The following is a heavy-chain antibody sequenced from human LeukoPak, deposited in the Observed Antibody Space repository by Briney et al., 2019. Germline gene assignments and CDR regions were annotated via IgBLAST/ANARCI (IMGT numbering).Heavy chain of an antibody. J-gene: IGHJ4*02. D-gene: IGHD5-18*01. CDR3: ATVGVDTAMVMLDY. Sequence: ASVKVSCKVSGYTLTELSMHWVRQAPGKGLEWMGGFDPEDGETIYAQKFQGRVTMTEDTSTDSAYMELSSLRSEDTAVYYCATVGVDTAMVMLDYWGQGTLVTVSS. CDR2: FDPEDGET. V-gene: IGHV1-24*01. CDR1: GYTLTELS.